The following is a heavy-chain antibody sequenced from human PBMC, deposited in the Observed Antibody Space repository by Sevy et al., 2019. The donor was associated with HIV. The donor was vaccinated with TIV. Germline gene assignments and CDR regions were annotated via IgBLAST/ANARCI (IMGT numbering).Heavy chain of an antibody. V-gene: IGHV3-7*01. CDR2: IDQDGSQK. Sequence: GGSLRLSCAASGFTFTDYFIGWVRQAPGKGLEWVANIDQDGSQKNYVDSVKGRFIISRDNAKNSVYLQMNRLRVDDTAVYYCARELWPGDYWGQGTLVTVSS. D-gene: IGHD2-21*01. J-gene: IGHJ4*02. CDR1: GFTFTDYF. CDR3: ARELWPGDY.